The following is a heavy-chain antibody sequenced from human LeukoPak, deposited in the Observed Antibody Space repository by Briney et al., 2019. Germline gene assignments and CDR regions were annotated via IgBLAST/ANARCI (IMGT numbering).Heavy chain of an antibody. D-gene: IGHD3-22*01. CDR1: GYTFTSYD. CDR3: ARGPYYYDSRGGYYFDY. Sequence: ASVKVSCKASGYTFTSYDINWVRQATGQGLEWMGWMNPNSGNTGYAQKFQGRVTITRNTSISTAYMELSSLRSEDTAVYCCARGPYYYDSRGGYYFDYWGQGTLVTVSS. J-gene: IGHJ4*02. CDR2: MNPNSGNT. V-gene: IGHV1-8*03.